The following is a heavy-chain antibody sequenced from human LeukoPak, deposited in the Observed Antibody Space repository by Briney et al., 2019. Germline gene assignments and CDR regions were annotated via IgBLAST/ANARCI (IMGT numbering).Heavy chain of an antibody. CDR1: GFTFDDYA. D-gene: IGHD3-9*01. V-gene: IGHV3-9*03. Sequence: GRSLRLSCAASGFTFDDYAMHWVRQAPGKGLEWVSGISWNSGSIGYADSVKGRFTISRDNAKNSLYLQMNSLRAEDMALYYCAKGGGILTGYYLDYWGQGTLVTVSS. CDR3: AKGGGILTGYYLDY. CDR2: ISWNSGSI. J-gene: IGHJ4*02.